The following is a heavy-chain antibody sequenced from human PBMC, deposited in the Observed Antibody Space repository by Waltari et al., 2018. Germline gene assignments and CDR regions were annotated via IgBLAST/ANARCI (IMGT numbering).Heavy chain of an antibody. CDR3: ARDAQLGMFDY. D-gene: IGHD6-6*01. V-gene: IGHV4-59*11. Sequence: QVQLQESGPGLVKPSETLSLTCTVSGGSISSHYWSWIRQPPGKGLEWIGYIYYSGSTNYNPSLKSRVTISVDTSKNQFSLKLSSVTAADTAVYYCARDAQLGMFDYWGQGTLVTVSS. CDR2: IYYSGST. CDR1: GGSISSHY. J-gene: IGHJ4*02.